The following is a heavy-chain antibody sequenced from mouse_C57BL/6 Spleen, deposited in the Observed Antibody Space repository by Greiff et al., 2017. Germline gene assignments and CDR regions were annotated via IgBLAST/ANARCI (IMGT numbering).Heavy chain of an antibody. V-gene: IGHV5-17*01. J-gene: IGHJ2*01. CDR2: ISSGSSTI. D-gene: IGHD1-1*01. Sequence: EVKLVESGGGLVKPGGSPKFSCAASGFTFSDYGMHWVRQAPEKGLEWVAYISSGSSTIYYADTVKGRFTISRDNAKNTLFLQMTSLRSEDAALYYCARGYSGSECWGQGTTLTVSS. CDR3: ARGYSGSEC. CDR1: GFTFSDYG.